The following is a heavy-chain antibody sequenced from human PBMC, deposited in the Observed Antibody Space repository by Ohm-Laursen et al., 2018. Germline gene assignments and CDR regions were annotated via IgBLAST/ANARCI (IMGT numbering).Heavy chain of an antibody. CDR3: ARDLPVYGGNDSH. V-gene: IGHV3-7*03. J-gene: IGHJ4*02. D-gene: IGHD4-23*01. Sequence: SLRLSCSASGFTFSNYWMSWVRQAPGKGLEWVANIKYDGTVKNYVDSVEGRFTISRDNAQNSLYLQMNSLRAEDTAVYYCARDLPVYGGNDSHWGQGTLVTVSS. CDR2: IKYDGTVK. CDR1: GFTFSNYW.